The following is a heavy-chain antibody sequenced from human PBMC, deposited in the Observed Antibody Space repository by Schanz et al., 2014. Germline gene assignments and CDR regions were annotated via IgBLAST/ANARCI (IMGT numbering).Heavy chain of an antibody. Sequence: VQLEQSGAEVKKPGSSVKVSCKASGGTFSSFGINWVRQAPGQGLEWMGRIIPSLGLAKYEQKFQDKVTITADTSTTTAYMEMSGLRSEDTAVYYSDRGRGFYEYWGQGTLGNVAA. CDR2: IIPSLGLA. J-gene: IGHJ4*02. V-gene: IGHV1-69*02. D-gene: IGHD3-10*01. CDR1: GGTFSSFG. CDR3: DRGRGFYEY.